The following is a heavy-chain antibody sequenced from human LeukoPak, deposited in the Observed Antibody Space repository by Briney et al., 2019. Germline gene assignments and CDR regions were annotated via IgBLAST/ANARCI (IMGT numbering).Heavy chain of an antibody. CDR2: MSYGGTS. CDR1: GGSIVISSYY. D-gene: IGHD3-3*01. CDR3: ARHSGMVDRHFAH. J-gene: IGHJ4*02. Sequence: SETLSLTCNVSGGSIVISSYYWGWVRQSPGKGLEWIGSMSYGGTSYDNPSLKSRVTMFVDTSKNTFSLKVTSVTAADTAVYFCARHSGMVDRHFAHWGQGTLVPVSS. V-gene: IGHV4-39*01.